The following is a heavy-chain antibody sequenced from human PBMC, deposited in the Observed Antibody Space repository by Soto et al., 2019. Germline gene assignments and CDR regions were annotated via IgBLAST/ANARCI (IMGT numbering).Heavy chain of an antibody. J-gene: IGHJ4*02. V-gene: IGHV3-43*01. CDR2: ISWDGRST. Sequence: GGSLRLSCAASGFTFDDSTMHWVRQAPGKGLEWVSLISWDGRSTYYADSVKGRFTIARDNSKNSLYLQMSSLRTEDTALYYCAKDARIFGVVTLDYYFESWGQGTLVTVSS. D-gene: IGHD3-3*02. CDR1: GFTFDDST. CDR3: AKDARIFGVVTLDYYFES.